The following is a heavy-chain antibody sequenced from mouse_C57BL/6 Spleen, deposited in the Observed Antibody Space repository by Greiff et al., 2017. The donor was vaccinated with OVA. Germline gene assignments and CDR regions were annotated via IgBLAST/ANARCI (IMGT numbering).Heavy chain of an antibody. Sequence: QVQLQQPGAELVRPGTSVKLSCKASGYTFTSYWMHWVKQRPGQGLEWIGVIDPSDSYTNYNQKFKGKATLTVDTSSSTAYMQLSSLTSEDSAVYYGARQEDIRQLTLDYWGQGTTLTVSS. V-gene: IGHV1-59*01. J-gene: IGHJ2*01. D-gene: IGHD3-2*02. CDR1: GYTFTSYW. CDR3: ARQEDIRQLTLDY. CDR2: IDPSDSYT.